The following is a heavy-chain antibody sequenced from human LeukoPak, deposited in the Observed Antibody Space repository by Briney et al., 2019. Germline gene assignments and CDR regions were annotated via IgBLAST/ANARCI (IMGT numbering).Heavy chain of an antibody. Sequence: SETLSLTCNVSGDSITSYYWNWIRQPPGKGLEWIGYIYYTGSTNSNPSLKSRLTISLDTSKKHFSLKLSSVAAADTAIYYCASSYFYDGNRYFDYWGQGALVTVSS. V-gene: IGHV4-59*08. CDR2: IYYTGST. J-gene: IGHJ4*02. D-gene: IGHD3-22*01. CDR1: GDSITSYY. CDR3: ASSYFYDGNRYFDY.